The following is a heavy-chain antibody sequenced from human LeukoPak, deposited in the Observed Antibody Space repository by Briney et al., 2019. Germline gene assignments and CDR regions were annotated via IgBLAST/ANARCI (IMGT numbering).Heavy chain of an antibody. CDR3: ARNRDGYNSFDY. CDR1: GGSINNGGYY. CDR2: IYYSGSS. D-gene: IGHD5-24*01. V-gene: IGHV4-31*03. Sequence: PSETLSLTCTVSGGSINNGGYYWSWIRQHSGKGLEWIGYIYYSGSSYYSPSLRSRVTISVDTSKNHFSLKLSSVTAADTAVYYCARNRDGYNSFDYWGQGTLVTVSS. J-gene: IGHJ4*02.